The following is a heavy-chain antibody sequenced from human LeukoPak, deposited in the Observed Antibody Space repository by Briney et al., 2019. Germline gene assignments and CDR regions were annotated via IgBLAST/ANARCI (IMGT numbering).Heavy chain of an antibody. CDR3: ARDQIYDFIKNTDDYHYGMDV. J-gene: IGHJ6*02. D-gene: IGHD3-3*01. CDR2: IWYDGSHK. Sequence: GGSLRLSCAASGFTFSSYGMHWVRQAPGKGLGWVAVIWYDGSHKYHADSVKGRITVSRDNSRNTVYLQMNSLRAEDTAVYYCARDQIYDFIKNTDDYHYGMDVWGQGTTVTVSS. V-gene: IGHV3-33*01. CDR1: GFTFSSYG.